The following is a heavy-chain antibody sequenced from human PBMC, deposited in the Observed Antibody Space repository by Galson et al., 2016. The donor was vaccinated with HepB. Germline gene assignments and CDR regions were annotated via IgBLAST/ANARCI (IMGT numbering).Heavy chain of an antibody. V-gene: IGHV3-66*01. J-gene: IGHJ6*02. CDR3: ERGVGGVPSANFYYGMDV. Sequence: SLRLSCAASGFAVSDNYMSWVRQAPGKGLEWVSVIYRGGFTYYADSVKGRFTISRDNSENTLYLQMNSLRAEDTAVYYCERGVGGVPSANFYYGMDVWGQGAAVPVSS. CDR1: GFAVSDNY. CDR2: IYRGGFT. D-gene: IGHD2-2*01.